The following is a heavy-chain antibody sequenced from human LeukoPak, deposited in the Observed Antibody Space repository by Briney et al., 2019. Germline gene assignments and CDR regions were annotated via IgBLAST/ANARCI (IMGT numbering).Heavy chain of an antibody. Sequence: GASVKVSCKASGYTFTGYYMRWVRQAPGQGLEWMGWINPNSGGTNYAQKFQGRVTMTRDTSISTAYMELSRLRSDDTAVYYCARGLLWFGKEAPSRYDYWGQGTLVTVSS. J-gene: IGHJ4*02. D-gene: IGHD3-10*01. V-gene: IGHV1-2*02. CDR3: ARGLLWFGKEAPSRYDY. CDR1: GYTFTGYY. CDR2: INPNSGGT.